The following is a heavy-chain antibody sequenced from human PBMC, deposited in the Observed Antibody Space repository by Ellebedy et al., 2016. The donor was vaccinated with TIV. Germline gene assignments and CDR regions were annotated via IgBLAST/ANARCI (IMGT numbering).Heavy chain of an antibody. V-gene: IGHV1-46*01. Sequence: AASVKVSCKASGYTFTSYYIHWVRQAPGQGLEWMGIINPSGGSTRHAQKLQGRVTMTRDTSTSTVYMELSSLRSEDTAVYYCARAHYGSGSYSHFDYWGQGTLVTVSS. CDR2: INPSGGST. CDR3: ARAHYGSGSYSHFDY. J-gene: IGHJ4*02. CDR1: GYTFTSYY. D-gene: IGHD3-10*01.